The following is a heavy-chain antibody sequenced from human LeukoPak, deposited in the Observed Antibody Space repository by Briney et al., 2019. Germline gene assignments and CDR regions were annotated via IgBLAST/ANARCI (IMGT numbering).Heavy chain of an antibody. V-gene: IGHV3-23*01. J-gene: IGHJ4*02. D-gene: IGHD3-10*01. Sequence: GGSLRLSCAASGFTFSSYAMSWVRQAPGKGLEWVSAISGGGGSTYYADSMKGRFTISRDNSKNTLYLQINSLRAEDTAVYHCAKDSDYYGSGSYFDYWGQGTLVTVSS. CDR1: GFTFSSYA. CDR3: AKDSDYYGSGSYFDY. CDR2: ISGGGGST.